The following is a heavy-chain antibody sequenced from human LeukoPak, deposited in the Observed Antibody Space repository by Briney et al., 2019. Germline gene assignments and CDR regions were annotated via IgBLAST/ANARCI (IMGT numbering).Heavy chain of an antibody. D-gene: IGHD1-26*01. Sequence: PGGSLRLSCTASGFTFSSYSMNWVRQAPEKGLEWVSYISSSSSAIYYADSVKGRFTISRDNAKNSLYLQMDSLRAEDTAVYFCARDARDNYYPYWGQGTLVIVSS. V-gene: IGHV3-48*04. CDR2: ISSSSSAI. J-gene: IGHJ4*02. CDR3: ARDARDNYYPY. CDR1: GFTFSSYS.